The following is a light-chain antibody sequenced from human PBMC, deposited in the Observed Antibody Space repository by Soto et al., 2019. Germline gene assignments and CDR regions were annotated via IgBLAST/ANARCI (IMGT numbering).Light chain of an antibody. CDR2: GAS. V-gene: IGKV3-15*01. Sequence: EIVMTQSPATLSVSPGERATLSCRASQSVSSNLAWYQQKPGQAPRRLIYGASTRATGIPARFSGSGSGTEFTLTISSLQSEDFAVYYCQQYNTWPLTFGGGTKVEIK. CDR1: QSVSSN. CDR3: QQYNTWPLT. J-gene: IGKJ4*01.